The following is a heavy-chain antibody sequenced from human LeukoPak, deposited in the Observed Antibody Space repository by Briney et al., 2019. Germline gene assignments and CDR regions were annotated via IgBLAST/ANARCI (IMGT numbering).Heavy chain of an antibody. J-gene: IGHJ4*02. Sequence: PGGSLRLSCAASGVPFNYYDMHWVRQTPGKGLEWVAFIWYDGNEIYYADSVKGRFTISRDNSRNTLYLQMNSLRTEDTAVYYCAREQQGRRAAFDYWGQGTPVTVSS. CDR3: AREQQGRRAAFDY. V-gene: IGHV3-30*04. D-gene: IGHD1-1*01. CDR1: GVPFNYYD. CDR2: IWYDGNEI.